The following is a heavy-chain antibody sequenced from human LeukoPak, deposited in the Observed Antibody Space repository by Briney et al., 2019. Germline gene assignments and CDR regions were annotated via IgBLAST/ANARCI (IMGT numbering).Heavy chain of an antibody. CDR1: GGSISSGDYY. D-gene: IGHD1-26*01. Sequence: PSETLSLTCTISGGSISSGDYYWSWIRQPPGKGLKWIGYIYYSGSTYYNPSLKSRVTISVDTSKNQFSLRLSSVTAADTAVYYCASLGGGAADYWGQGTLVTVSS. CDR3: ASLGGGAADY. CDR2: IYYSGST. J-gene: IGHJ4*02. V-gene: IGHV4-30-4*01.